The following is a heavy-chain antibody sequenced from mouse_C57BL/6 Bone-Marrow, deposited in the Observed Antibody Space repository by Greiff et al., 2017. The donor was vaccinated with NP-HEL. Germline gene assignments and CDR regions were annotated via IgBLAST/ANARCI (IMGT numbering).Heavy chain of an antibody. V-gene: IGHV1-15*01. CDR2: IDPETGGT. J-gene: IGHJ2*01. CDR3: TRGDYYGPYYFDY. Sequence: QVQLQQSGAELVRPGASVTLSCKASGYTFTDYEMHWAKQTPVHGLEWIGAIDPETGGTAYNQKFKGKAILTADKSSSTAYMELRSLTSEDSAVYYCTRGDYYGPYYFDYWGQGTTLTVSS. D-gene: IGHD1-1*01. CDR1: GYTFTDYE.